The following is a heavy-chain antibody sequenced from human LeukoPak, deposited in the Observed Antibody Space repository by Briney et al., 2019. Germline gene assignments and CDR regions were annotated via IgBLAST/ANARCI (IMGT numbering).Heavy chain of an antibody. J-gene: IGHJ4*02. D-gene: IGHD5-24*01. Sequence: GGSLRLSCVASGFPFSSYWMTWVRQAPGKGLEWVANIKQDGSKKSYVDSVKGRFTISRHNAKNSLYLQMNGLRAEDTAIYYCTRVGYIDEGIDYWGQGTLVTVSS. CDR1: GFPFSSYW. V-gene: IGHV3-7*04. CDR3: TRVGYIDEGIDY. CDR2: IKQDGSKK.